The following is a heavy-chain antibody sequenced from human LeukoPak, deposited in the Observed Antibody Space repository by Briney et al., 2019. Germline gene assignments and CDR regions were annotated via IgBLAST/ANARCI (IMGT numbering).Heavy chain of an antibody. J-gene: IGHJ3*02. CDR2: INHSGST. D-gene: IGHD3-22*01. CDR1: GGWFSGYY. V-gene: IGHV4-34*01. CDR3: ARTTYYYDSSGLDAFDI. Sequence: SETLSLTCAVYGGWFSGYYWSWIRQPPGKGLEWIGEINHSGSTNYNPSLTSRVTISVDTSKNQFSLKLSSVTAADTAVYYCARTTYYYDSSGLDAFDIWGQGTMVTVSS.